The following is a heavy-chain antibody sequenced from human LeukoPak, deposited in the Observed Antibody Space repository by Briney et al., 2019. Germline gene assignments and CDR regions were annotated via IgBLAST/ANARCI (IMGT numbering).Heavy chain of an antibody. J-gene: IGHJ4*02. V-gene: IGHV3-21*01. Sequence: GGSLRLSCAASGFTFSSYGMHWVRQAPGKGLEWVSSISSSSSYIYYADSVKGRFTISRDNAKNSLYLQMNSLRAEDTAVYYCARAGTYYYDSSGHSLYYFDYWGQGTLVTVSS. D-gene: IGHD3-22*01. CDR3: ARAGTYYYDSSGHSLYYFDY. CDR1: GFTFSSYG. CDR2: ISSSSSYI.